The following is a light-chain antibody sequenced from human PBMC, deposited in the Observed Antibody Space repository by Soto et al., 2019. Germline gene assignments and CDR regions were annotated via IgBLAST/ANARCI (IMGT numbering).Light chain of an antibody. J-gene: IGKJ1*01. CDR1: QGVLLSPTNKNF. CDR3: HQYYSTPQT. Sequence: DIVMTQSPDSLAVSLGRRATINSNPGQGVLLSPTNKNFLAWYQQKPGQPPKLLIYWASTRESGVPDRFSGSGSGTDFTLTISSLQAEDVAVYYCHQYYSTPQTFGQGTKVEIK. V-gene: IGKV4-1*01. CDR2: WAS.